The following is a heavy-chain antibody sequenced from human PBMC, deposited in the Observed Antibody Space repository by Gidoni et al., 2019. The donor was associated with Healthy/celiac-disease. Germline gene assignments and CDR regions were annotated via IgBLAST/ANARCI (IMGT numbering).Heavy chain of an antibody. V-gene: IGHV1-2*02. J-gene: IGHJ4*02. D-gene: IGHD3-22*01. CDR3: ARGEYYDSSGYYYPSYYFDY. CDR2: INPYSGGT. Sequence: QVQLGQSGAEVKKPGASVKVSCQAYGYTFTGYYMHWVRQSPGQGLECMGWINPYSGGTNSAQKFPGSVTMTSDTSISTAYMELSRLRSADTAVYYCARGEYYDSSGYYYPSYYFDYWGQGTLVTVSS. CDR1: GYTFTGYY.